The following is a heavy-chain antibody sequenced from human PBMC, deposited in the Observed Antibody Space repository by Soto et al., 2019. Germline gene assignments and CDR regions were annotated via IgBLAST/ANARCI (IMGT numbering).Heavy chain of an antibody. CDR1: GYTFTTYG. V-gene: IGHV1-18*01. J-gene: IGHJ4*02. D-gene: IGHD3-22*01. CDR2: ISTYNGNT. Sequence: GASVKVSCKASGYTFTTYGMSWVRQAPGQGLDWMGWISTYNGNTKYAERLQGRVTMTTDTTTSTAYMELRSLRSDDTAVYYCARGPTDYYDHSGNYFLDYWGKGTLVTVSS. CDR3: ARGPTDYYDHSGNYFLDY.